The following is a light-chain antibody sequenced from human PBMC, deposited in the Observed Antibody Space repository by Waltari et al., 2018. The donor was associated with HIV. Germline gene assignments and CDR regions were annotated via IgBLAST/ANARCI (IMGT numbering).Light chain of an antibody. Sequence: QSALTQPASVSGSPGQSITISCTGTSSNVGSDDLVSWYQQHPGEAPKRIIYEVTKRPSGLSNRSPGSKSVNAASLTISGLQAEDEADYYCCSCPRSGIRYVFGTGTKVTVL. V-gene: IGLV2-23*02. CDR2: EVT. CDR1: SSNVGSDDL. J-gene: IGLJ1*01. CDR3: CSCPRSGIRYV.